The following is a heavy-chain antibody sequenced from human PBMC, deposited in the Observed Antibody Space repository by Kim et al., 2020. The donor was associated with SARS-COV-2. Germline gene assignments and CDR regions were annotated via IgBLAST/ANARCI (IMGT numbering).Heavy chain of an antibody. CDR2: ITDSGGGT. Sequence: GGSLRLSCAASGFTFSIYAMSWVRQAPGKGLEWVSAITDSGGGTNYADSVKGRFIISRDNSKNTLYLQMSSLRAEDTAVYYCAKYVRARYFDYWGQGTLVTVSS. CDR1: GFTFSIYA. J-gene: IGHJ4*02. V-gene: IGHV3-23*01. D-gene: IGHD3-16*01. CDR3: AKYVRARYFDY.